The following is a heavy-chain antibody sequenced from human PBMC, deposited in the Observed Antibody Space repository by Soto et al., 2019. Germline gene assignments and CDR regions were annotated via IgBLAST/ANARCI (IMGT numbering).Heavy chain of an antibody. V-gene: IGHV3-21*01. J-gene: IGHJ3*02. D-gene: IGHD3-22*01. CDR3: ARDQGDYYDSSGYPHDAFDI. Sequence: SLRLSCAASGFTFSSYSMNWVRQAPGKGLEWVSSISSSSSYIYYADSVKGRFTISRDNAKNSLYLQMNSLRAEDTAVYYCARDQGDYYDSSGYPHDAFDIWGQGTMVTVSS. CDR1: GFTFSSYS. CDR2: ISSSSSYI.